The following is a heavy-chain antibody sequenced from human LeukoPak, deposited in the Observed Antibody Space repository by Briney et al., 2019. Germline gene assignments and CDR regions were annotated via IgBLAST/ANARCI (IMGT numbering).Heavy chain of an antibody. CDR3: ARGIYDSSGYYWYYYYMDV. CDR1: GGSFSGYY. J-gene: IGHJ6*03. CDR2: INHGGST. V-gene: IGHV4-34*01. Sequence: SETLSLACAVYGGSFSGYYWSWIRQPPGKGLEWIGEINHGGSTNYNPSLKSRVTISVDTSKNQFSLKLSSVTAADTAVYYCARGIYDSSGYYWYYYYMDVWGKGTTVTVSS. D-gene: IGHD3-22*01.